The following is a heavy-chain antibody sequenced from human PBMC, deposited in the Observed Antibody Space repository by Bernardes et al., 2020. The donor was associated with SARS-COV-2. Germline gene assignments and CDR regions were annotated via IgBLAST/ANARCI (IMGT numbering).Heavy chain of an antibody. Sequence: GGSLRLSCAASGFTFSSYGMHWVRQAPGKGLEWVAVISYDGSNIYYPDSVKGRFTISRDNSKNTLYLQMNSLRADDTAVYYCAKNARDWGGIDYWGQGTLVTVSS. V-gene: IGHV3-30*18. D-gene: IGHD7-27*01. CDR2: ISYDGSNI. CDR3: AKNARDWGGIDY. CDR1: GFTFSSYG. J-gene: IGHJ4*02.